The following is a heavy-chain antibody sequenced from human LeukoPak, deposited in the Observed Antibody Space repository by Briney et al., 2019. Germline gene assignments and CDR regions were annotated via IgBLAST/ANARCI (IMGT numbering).Heavy chain of an antibody. CDR3: ARADDSSSGYFDY. D-gene: IGHD6-6*01. CDR2: ISNSGNTI. CDR1: GFTFSDYY. Sequence: GGSLRLSCAASGFTFSDYYMSWIRQAPGKGLEWVSYISNSGNTIKYADSMKGRFTISRDNTKNSLYLQMDSLRAEDTAVYYCARADDSSSGYFDYWGQGTLVTVSS. J-gene: IGHJ4*02. V-gene: IGHV3-11*04.